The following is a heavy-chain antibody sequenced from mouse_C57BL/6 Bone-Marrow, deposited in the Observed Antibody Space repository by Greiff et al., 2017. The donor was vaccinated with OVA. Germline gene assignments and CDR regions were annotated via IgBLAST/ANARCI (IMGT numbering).Heavy chain of an antibody. D-gene: IGHD2-4*01. Sequence: EVHLVESGGDLVKPGGSLKLSCAASGFTFSSYGMSWVRQTPDKRLEWVATISSGGSYTYYPDSVKGRFTISRDNAKNTLYLQMSSLKSEDTAMYYCARRGLRRGYWYFDVWGTGTTVTVSS. V-gene: IGHV5-6*01. J-gene: IGHJ1*03. CDR1: GFTFSSYG. CDR3: ARRGLRRGYWYFDV. CDR2: ISSGGSYT.